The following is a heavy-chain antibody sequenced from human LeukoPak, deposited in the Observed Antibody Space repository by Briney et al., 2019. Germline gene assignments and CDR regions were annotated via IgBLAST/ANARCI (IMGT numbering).Heavy chain of an antibody. V-gene: IGHV3-20*01. D-gene: IGHD3-22*01. CDR1: GFTFDDYG. CDR2: IDWNGGST. J-gene: IGHJ5*02. CDR3: ARDRGYYDSSGPSPVGWFDP. Sequence: PGGSLRLSCAASGFTFDDYGMSWVRQAPGKGLEWVSGIDWNGGSTGYADSVKGRFTISRDNAKNSLYLHMNSLRAEDTALYHCARDRGYYDSSGPSPVGWFDPWGQGTLVTVSS.